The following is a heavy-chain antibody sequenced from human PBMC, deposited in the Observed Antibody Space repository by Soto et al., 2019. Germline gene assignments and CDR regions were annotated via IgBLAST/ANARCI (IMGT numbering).Heavy chain of an antibody. CDR3: ASQYCSGGSCSSWFDP. V-gene: IGHV4-59*08. CDR1: GGSISSYY. Sequence: ASETLSLTCTVSGGSISSYYWSWIRQPPGKGLEWIGYIYYSGSTNYNPSLKSRVTISVDTSKNQFSLKLSSVTAADTAVYYCASQYCSGGSCSSWFDPWGQGTLVTVSS. D-gene: IGHD2-15*01. CDR2: IYYSGST. J-gene: IGHJ5*02.